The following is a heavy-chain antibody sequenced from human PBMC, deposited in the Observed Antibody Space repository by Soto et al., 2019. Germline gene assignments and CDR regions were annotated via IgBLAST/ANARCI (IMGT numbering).Heavy chain of an antibody. CDR1: GGSFSGYY. V-gene: IGHV4-34*01. D-gene: IGHD4-4*01. CDR3: ARGSIYQKVSYYYMDV. CDR2: INHSGST. J-gene: IGHJ6*03. Sequence: QVQLQQWGAGLLKPSETLSLTCAVYGGSFSGYYWSWIRQPPGKGLEWIGEINHSGSTNYNPSLKGRVNISVDTSKDQVSLKLSPVTAADTAVYYCARGSIYQKVSYYYMDVWGKGTTVTVSS.